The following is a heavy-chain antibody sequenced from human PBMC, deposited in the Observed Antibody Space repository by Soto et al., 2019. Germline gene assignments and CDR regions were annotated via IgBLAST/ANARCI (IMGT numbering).Heavy chain of an antibody. CDR2: MNPNSGNT. CDR1: GYTFTSYD. V-gene: IGHV1-8*01. Sequence: QVQLVQSGAEVKKPGASVKVSCKASGYTFTSYDINWVRQDTGQGLEWMGWMNPNSGNTGYAQKFQGRVTMTRNTSISTAYMELSSLRSEDTAVYYCARGGFYDFWSRGGPLDYWGQGTLVTVSS. D-gene: IGHD3-3*01. CDR3: ARGGFYDFWSRGGPLDY. J-gene: IGHJ4*02.